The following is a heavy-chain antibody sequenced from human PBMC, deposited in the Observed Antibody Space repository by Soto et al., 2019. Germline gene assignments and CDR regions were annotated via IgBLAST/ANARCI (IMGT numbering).Heavy chain of an antibody. Sequence: QVQLQQWGAGLLKPSETLSLTCAVYGGSFSGYYWSWIRQPPGKGLEWIGEINHSGSTNYNPSLKSLVTISVDTSKNQFSLKLSSVTAADTAVYYCARGVFLGYCSSTSCYTSNFDYWGQGTLVTVSS. D-gene: IGHD2-2*02. V-gene: IGHV4-34*01. CDR3: ARGVFLGYCSSTSCYTSNFDY. CDR2: INHSGST. CDR1: GGSFSGYY. J-gene: IGHJ4*02.